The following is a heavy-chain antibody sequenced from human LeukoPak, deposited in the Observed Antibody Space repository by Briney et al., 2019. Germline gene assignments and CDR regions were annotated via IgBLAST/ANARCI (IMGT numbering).Heavy chain of an antibody. CDR1: GGSISSSSYY. V-gene: IGHV4-39*01. Sequence: SETLSLTCTVSGGSISSSSYYWGWIRQPPGKGLEWIGSIYYGGSTYYNPSLKSRVTISVDTSKNQFSLKLSSVTAADTAVYYRARRTPPSYYYYMDVWGKGTTVTVSS. CDR2: IYYGGST. J-gene: IGHJ6*03. CDR3: ARRTPPSYYYYMDV.